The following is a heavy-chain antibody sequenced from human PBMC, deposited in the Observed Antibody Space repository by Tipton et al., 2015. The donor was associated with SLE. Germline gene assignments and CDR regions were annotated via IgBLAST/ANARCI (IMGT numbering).Heavy chain of an antibody. Sequence: SLRLSCAASGFTFSSYAMHWVRQAPGKGLEWVAVISYDGSNKYYADSVKGRFTISRDNSKNTLYLQMNSLRAEDTAVYYCARGGVRGVLWGWFDPWGQGTLVTVSS. CDR2: ISYDGSNK. J-gene: IGHJ5*02. V-gene: IGHV3-30-3*01. CDR1: GFTFSSYA. D-gene: IGHD3-10*01. CDR3: ARGGVRGVLWGWFDP.